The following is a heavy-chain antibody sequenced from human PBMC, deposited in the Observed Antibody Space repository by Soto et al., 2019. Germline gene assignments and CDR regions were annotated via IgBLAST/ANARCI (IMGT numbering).Heavy chain of an antibody. CDR3: ARVRSLWFGEYRTTGNWFDP. CDR1: GYTFSRYT. J-gene: IGHJ5*02. D-gene: IGHD3-10*01. V-gene: IGHV1-3*01. CDR2: INPDNGNT. Sequence: GASVKVSCKASGYTFSRYTMNWLRQAPLQMLDWMGWINPDNGNTKSSQKFQDRVIITRDTSASTAYMELSSLRSEDTAVYYCARVRSLWFGEYRTTGNWFDPWGQGTLVTVSS.